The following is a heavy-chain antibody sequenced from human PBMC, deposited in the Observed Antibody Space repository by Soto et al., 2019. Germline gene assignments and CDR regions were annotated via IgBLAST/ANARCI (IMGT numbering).Heavy chain of an antibody. CDR3: ARGYYDSSGYSFDY. Sequence: SETLSLTCTVSGGSISSYYWSWIRQPPGKGLEWIGYIYYSGSTNYNPSLKSRVTISVDTSKNQFSLKLSSVTAADTAVYYCARGYYDSSGYSFDYWGQGTLVTVSS. D-gene: IGHD3-22*01. CDR1: GGSISSYY. V-gene: IGHV4-59*01. J-gene: IGHJ4*02. CDR2: IYYSGST.